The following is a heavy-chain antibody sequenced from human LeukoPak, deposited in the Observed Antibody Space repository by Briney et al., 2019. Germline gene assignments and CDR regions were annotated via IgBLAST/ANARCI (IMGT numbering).Heavy chain of an antibody. V-gene: IGHV4-4*07. J-gene: IGHJ6*02. CDR2: IYSSGTT. CDR1: GGSISTSY. Sequence: PSETLSLTCTVSGGSISTSYWTWIRQPAGKGLEWIGRIYSSGTTNYNPSLKSRVAMSVDTSKNRFSLKLSSVTVADTAVYYCARDRAYSGSYSRTFYAMDVWGQGTTVTVSS. D-gene: IGHD1-26*01. CDR3: ARDRAYSGSYSRTFYAMDV.